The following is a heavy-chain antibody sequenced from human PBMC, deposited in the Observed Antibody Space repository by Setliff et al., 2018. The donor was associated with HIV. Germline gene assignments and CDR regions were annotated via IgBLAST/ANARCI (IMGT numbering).Heavy chain of an antibody. D-gene: IGHD3-22*01. CDR3: ARERRVYYDSSGYYSD. J-gene: IGHJ4*02. CDR2: INHSGGT. V-gene: IGHV4-34*01. CDR1: GGSFSGYY. Sequence: SETLSLTCVVFGGSFSGYYWSWICQPPGKGLEWIGKINHSGGTNYNPSLKSRVTISVDTSKNQFSLKLSSVTAADTAVYYCARERRVYYDSSGYYSDWGQGTLVTVSS.